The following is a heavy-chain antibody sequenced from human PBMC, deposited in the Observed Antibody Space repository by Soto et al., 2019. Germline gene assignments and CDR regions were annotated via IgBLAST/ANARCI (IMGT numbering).Heavy chain of an antibody. CDR3: AGKTTVVTSVYYYGMDV. Sequence: GASVKVSCKVSGYTLTELFMHWVRQAPGKGLEWMGGFDPEDGETIYAQKFQGRVTMTEDTSTDTAYMELSSLRSEDTAVYYCAGKTTVVTSVYYYGMDVWGQGTTVTVSS. CDR2: FDPEDGET. J-gene: IGHJ6*02. CDR1: GYTLTELF. D-gene: IGHD4-17*01. V-gene: IGHV1-24*01.